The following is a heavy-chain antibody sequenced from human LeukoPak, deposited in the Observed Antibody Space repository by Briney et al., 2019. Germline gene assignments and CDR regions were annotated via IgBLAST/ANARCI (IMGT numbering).Heavy chain of an antibody. CDR1: GFTVSSNY. J-gene: IGHJ6*03. CDR2: IYSGGST. V-gene: IGHV3-66*02. Sequence: PGGPLRLSCAASGFTVSSNYMSWVRQAPGKGLEWVSVIYSGGSTYYADSVKGRFTISRDNSKNTLYLQMNSLRAEDTAVYYCASHSSSWVYYYMDVWGKGTTVTVSS. D-gene: IGHD6-13*01. CDR3: ASHSSSWVYYYMDV.